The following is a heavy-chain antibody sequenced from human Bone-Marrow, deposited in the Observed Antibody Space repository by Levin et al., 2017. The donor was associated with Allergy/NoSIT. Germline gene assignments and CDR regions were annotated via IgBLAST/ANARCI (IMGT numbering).Heavy chain of an antibody. J-gene: IGHJ5*01. CDR3: TIYPPSGGGYWFDS. V-gene: IGHV3-15*01. CDR2: IKSKTDGGTA. D-gene: IGHD2-15*01. CDR1: GFSVSNAW. Sequence: GALRLSCAASGFSVSNAWMTWVRQAPGKGLEWLGRIKSKTDGGTADYAAPVKGRFTMSRHDSENTLFLQMNSLKIEDTAVYYCTIYPPSGGGYWFDSWGQGTLVTVSS.